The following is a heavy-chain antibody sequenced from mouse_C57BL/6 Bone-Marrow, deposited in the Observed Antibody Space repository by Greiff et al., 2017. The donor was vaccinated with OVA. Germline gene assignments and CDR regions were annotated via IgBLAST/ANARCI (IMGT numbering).Heavy chain of an antibody. D-gene: IGHD2-4*01. CDR1: GFNIKDDY. V-gene: IGHV14-4*01. Sequence: EVQLQQSGAELVRPGASVKLSCTASGFNIKDDYMHWVKQRPEQGLEWLGWIDPENGDTEYASKFPGKATITADTSSNTAYLQLSSLTSEDTAVYYCTKIYYDYDEGSYYFDYWGQGTTLTVSS. CDR3: TKIYYDYDEGSYYFDY. CDR2: IDPENGDT. J-gene: IGHJ2*01.